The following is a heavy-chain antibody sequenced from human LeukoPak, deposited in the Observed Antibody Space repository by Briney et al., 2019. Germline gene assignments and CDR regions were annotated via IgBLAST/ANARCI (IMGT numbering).Heavy chain of an antibody. CDR2: ISSRSSAI. V-gene: IGHV3-48*01. CDR1: GFTLSDYH. Sequence: PGGSLRLSCAASGFTLSDYHINWVRQAPGKGLEWISYISSRSSAIYYADSVKGRFAISRDTAKDSVYLHMSSLRAEDTAVYYCARDRPNWAIDYWGQGTPVTVSS. CDR3: ARDRPNWAIDY. J-gene: IGHJ4*02. D-gene: IGHD7-27*01.